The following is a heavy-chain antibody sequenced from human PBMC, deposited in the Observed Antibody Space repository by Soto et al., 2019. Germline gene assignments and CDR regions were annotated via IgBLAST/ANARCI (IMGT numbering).Heavy chain of an antibody. D-gene: IGHD3-10*01. CDR1: GFTFSSYG. V-gene: IGHV3-33*01. J-gene: IGHJ4*02. Sequence: GGSLRLSCAASGFTFSSYGMHWVRQAPGKGLEWVAVIWSDGSKKYYADSVKGRFTISRDNSKSTLFLQMNSLRAEDTAVYYCARDGSGNYCVDHWGQGTLVTVSS. CDR3: ARDGSGNYCVDH. CDR2: IWSDGSKK.